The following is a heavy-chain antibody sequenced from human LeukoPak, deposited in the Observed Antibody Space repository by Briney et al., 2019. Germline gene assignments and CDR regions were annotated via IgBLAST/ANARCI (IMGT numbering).Heavy chain of an antibody. CDR1: GYTFTSYG. Sequence: ASVKVSCKVSGYTFTSYGISWVRQAPGQGLEWMGWISAYNGNTNYAQKLQGRVTMTTDTSTSTAYMELRSLRSDDTAVYYCARGGHVLRYFDWLLSPDYWGQGTLVTVSS. D-gene: IGHD3-9*01. V-gene: IGHV1-18*01. CDR3: ARGGHVLRYFDWLLSPDY. J-gene: IGHJ4*02. CDR2: ISAYNGNT.